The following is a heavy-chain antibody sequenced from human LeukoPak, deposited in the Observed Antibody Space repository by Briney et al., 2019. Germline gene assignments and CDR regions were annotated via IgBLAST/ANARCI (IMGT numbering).Heavy chain of an antibody. V-gene: IGHV3-48*03. J-gene: IGHJ4*02. CDR1: GFTFSSYE. D-gene: IGHD3-16*01. Sequence: GGSLRLSCAASGFTFSSYEMNWVRQAPGKGLGWVSYISSSGSTIYYADSVKGRFTISRDNAKKSLYLQMNSLRAEDTAVYYCARGGGSWGFDFWGQGTLVTVSS. CDR2: ISSSGSTI. CDR3: ARGGGSWGFDF.